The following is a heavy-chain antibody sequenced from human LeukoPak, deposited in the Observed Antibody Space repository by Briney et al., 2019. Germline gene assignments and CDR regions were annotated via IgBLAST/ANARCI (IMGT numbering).Heavy chain of an antibody. Sequence: ASVKVSCKASGYTFTNYAMNWVRQAPGQGLEWVGWIHPSTGNPTYAQGFTGRFVFSLDTSVSTTYLQIRGLKAEDTDVYYCARAFQSLGGLSLPDFWGQGTLVTVSS. CDR1: GYTFTNYA. CDR3: ARAFQSLGGLSLPDF. CDR2: IHPSTGNP. V-gene: IGHV7-4-1*02. D-gene: IGHD3-16*02. J-gene: IGHJ4*02.